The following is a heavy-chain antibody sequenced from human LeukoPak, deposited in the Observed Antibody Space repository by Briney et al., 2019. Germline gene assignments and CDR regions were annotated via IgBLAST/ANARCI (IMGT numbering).Heavy chain of an antibody. V-gene: IGHV3-21*06. D-gene: IGHD6-13*01. Sequence: GGSLRLSCAASGFTFSTYSTNWVRQAPGKGLEWVSSISSNSRYIYYADSMRGRFTISRDNAKNSLYLQMNSLKPEDTAVYYCARVAEAAAFDSWGQGTLVTVSS. J-gene: IGHJ4*02. CDR3: ARVAEAAAFDS. CDR2: ISSNSRYI. CDR1: GFTFSTYS.